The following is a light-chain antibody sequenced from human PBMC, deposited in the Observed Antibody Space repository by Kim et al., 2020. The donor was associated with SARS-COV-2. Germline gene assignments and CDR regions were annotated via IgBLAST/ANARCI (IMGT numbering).Light chain of an antibody. V-gene: IGKV1-16*02. CDR3: QYYGTYPYI. J-gene: IGKJ2*01. CDR1: QDVGDF. Sequence: CTPVGDSVTCTCRESQDVGDFLAWFQQRPGKAPKSLIYAVSTVQGGVPSKFSDSGSGTDFTQTISSPQPEYFATYYCQYYGTYPYIFGQGTKLEI. CDR2: AVS.